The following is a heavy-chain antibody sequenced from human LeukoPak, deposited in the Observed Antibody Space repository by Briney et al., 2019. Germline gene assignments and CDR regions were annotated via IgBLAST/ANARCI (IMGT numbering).Heavy chain of an antibody. CDR2: IKQDGSEP. Sequence: GRSLRLSCAAPGIPFSSFGMHWLRQAPGRGLEWVANIKQDGSEPYYMDSVKGRFTISRDNSKNSLSLQMNSLRAEDTAVYYCARTDHTNRFYYFDYWGQGTLVTVSS. CDR3: ARTDHTNRFYYFDY. J-gene: IGHJ4*02. D-gene: IGHD2-2*01. CDR1: GIPFSSFG. V-gene: IGHV3-7*04.